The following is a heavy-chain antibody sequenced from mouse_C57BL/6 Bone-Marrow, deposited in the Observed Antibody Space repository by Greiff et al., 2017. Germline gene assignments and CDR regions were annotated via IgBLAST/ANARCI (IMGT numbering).Heavy chain of an antibody. CDR3: AGPYYYDSSYGFAY. D-gene: IGHD1-1*01. V-gene: IGHV1-19*01. Sequence: EVQLQQSGPVLVKPGASVKLSCKASGYTFTDYYMNWVKQRHGKSLEWIGVINPYNGGTSYNQKFKGKATLTVDKSSSTAYMELNSLTSEDSAVXYSAGPYYYDSSYGFAYWGQGTLVTVSA. J-gene: IGHJ3*01. CDR2: INPYNGGT. CDR1: GYTFTDYY.